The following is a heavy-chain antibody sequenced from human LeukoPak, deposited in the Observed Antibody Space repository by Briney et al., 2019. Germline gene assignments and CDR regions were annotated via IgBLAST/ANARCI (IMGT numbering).Heavy chain of an antibody. CDR3: VREARGYHYTYFDY. D-gene: IGHD5-18*01. Sequence: GGSLRLSCTASGFTLGSHDMHWVHQFPGQGLEWVAAVSSGFHAFFADSVQGRFTVSREDARNSLYLQMNSLRAGDTAVYYCVREARGYHYTYFDYWGQGTLVTVSS. J-gene: IGHJ4*02. CDR2: VSSGFHA. V-gene: IGHV3-13*01. CDR1: GFTLGSHD.